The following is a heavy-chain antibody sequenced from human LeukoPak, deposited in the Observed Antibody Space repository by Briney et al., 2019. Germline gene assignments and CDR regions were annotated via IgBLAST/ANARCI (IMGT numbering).Heavy chain of an antibody. CDR3: ARDLPMYYYDSSGNLPF. D-gene: IGHD3-22*01. CDR2: INPNSGGT. V-gene: IGHV1-2*02. J-gene: IGHJ4*02. CDR1: GYTFTGYY. Sequence: EASVKVSCKASGYTFTGYYMHWVRQAPGQGLEWMGWINPNSGGTNYAQKFQGRVTMTRDTSISTAYMELSRLRSDYTAVYYCARDLPMYYYDSSGNLPFWGQGTLVTVSS.